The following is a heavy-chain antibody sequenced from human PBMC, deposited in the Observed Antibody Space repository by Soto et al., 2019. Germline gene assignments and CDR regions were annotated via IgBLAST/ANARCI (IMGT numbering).Heavy chain of an antibody. J-gene: IGHJ4*02. CDR2: INSDGSST. D-gene: IGHD2-8*01. CDR3: ARGGYCTNGVCYTPRYFDY. CDR1: GFTFSSYW. Sequence: GGSLRLSCAASGFTFSSYWMHWVRQAPGKGLVWVSRINSDGSSTSYADSVKGRFTISRDNAKNTLYLQMNSLRAEDTAVYYCARGGYCTNGVCYTPRYFDYWGQGTLVTVSS. V-gene: IGHV3-74*01.